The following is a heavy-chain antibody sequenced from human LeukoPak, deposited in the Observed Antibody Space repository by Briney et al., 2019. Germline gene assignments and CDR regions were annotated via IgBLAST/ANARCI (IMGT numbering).Heavy chain of an antibody. CDR2: INSDGSST. CDR3: ARDRRSRGYDSPPTFDY. V-gene: IGHV3-74*01. D-gene: IGHD5-12*01. Sequence: GGSLRLSCAASGFTFSSYWMHWVRQAPGKGLVWVSRINSDGSSTSYADSVKGRFTISRDNAKNTLYLQMNSLRAEDTAVYYCARDRRSRGYDSPPTFDYWGQGTLVTVSS. J-gene: IGHJ4*02. CDR1: GFTFSSYW.